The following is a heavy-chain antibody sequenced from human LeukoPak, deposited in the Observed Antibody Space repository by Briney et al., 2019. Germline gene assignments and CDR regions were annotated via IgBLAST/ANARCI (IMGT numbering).Heavy chain of an antibody. V-gene: IGHV4-39*07. J-gene: IGHJ4*02. Sequence: SETLSLTCTVSGGSISSSSYYWGWIRQPPGKGLEWIGSSYYSGSTYYNPSLKSRVTISVDTSKNQLSLKLSSVTAADTAVYYCARDLGWIDYWGQGTLVTVSS. D-gene: IGHD2-15*01. CDR1: GGSISSSSYY. CDR3: ARDLGWIDY. CDR2: SYYSGST.